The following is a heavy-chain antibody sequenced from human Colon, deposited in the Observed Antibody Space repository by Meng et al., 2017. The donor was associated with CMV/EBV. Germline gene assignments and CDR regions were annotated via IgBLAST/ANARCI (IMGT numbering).Heavy chain of an antibody. D-gene: IGHD6-19*01. J-gene: IGHJ4*01. CDR2: ISSSSSYI. V-gene: IGHV3-21*01. Sequence: GGSLRLSCAASGFSFSAYSMNWVRQAPGKGLEWVSSISSSSSYIYYADSVKGRFTISRDNAKNSLYLQMNSLRAEDTAIYYCASARAVAGASSYFDYWGRNAGHRLL. CDR3: ASARAVAGASSYFDY. CDR1: GFSFSAYS.